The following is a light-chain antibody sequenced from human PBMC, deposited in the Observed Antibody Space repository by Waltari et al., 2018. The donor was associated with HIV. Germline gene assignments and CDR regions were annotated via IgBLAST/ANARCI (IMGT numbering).Light chain of an antibody. CDR3: QAWDSSTVV. J-gene: IGLJ2*01. V-gene: IGLV3-1*01. CDR1: KLGDKY. Sequence: SYELTQPPSVSVSPGQTASITCPGDKLGDKYACWYQQKPSQSPVLVIYHDIQRPSGIPERFSGSNSGNTATLTISGTQAMDEADYYCQAWDSSTVVFGGGTKLTVL. CDR2: HDI.